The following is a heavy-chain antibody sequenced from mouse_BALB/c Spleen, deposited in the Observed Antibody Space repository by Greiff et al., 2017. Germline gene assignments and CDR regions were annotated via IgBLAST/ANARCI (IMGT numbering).Heavy chain of an antibody. D-gene: IGHD2-4*01. CDR2: ISSGSSTI. V-gene: IGHV5-17*02. J-gene: IGHJ4*01. Sequence: DVKLVESGGGLVQPGGSRKLSCAASGFTFSSFGMHWVRQAPEKGLEWVAYISSGSSTIYYADTVKGRFTISRDNPKNTLFLRMTSLRSEDTAMYYCARCYYDYDYAMDYWGQGTSVTVSS. CDR3: ARCYYDYDYAMDY. CDR1: GFTFSSFG.